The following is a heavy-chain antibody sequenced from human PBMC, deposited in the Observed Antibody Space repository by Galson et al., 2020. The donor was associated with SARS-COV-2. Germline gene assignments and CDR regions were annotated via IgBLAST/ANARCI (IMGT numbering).Heavy chain of an antibody. D-gene: IGHD1-1*01. CDR3: ARVGGNDGWNWFDP. V-gene: IGHV4-59*01. CDR1: GGSTSKYY. Sequence: SETLSLTCSVSGGSTSKYYWSWIRQSPGKGLEWIGNIYYSGGTKYNPSLKSRVSMLVDTSENQFSLKLNSVTAADTAVYYCARVGGNDGWNWFDPWGQGTLVTVSS. CDR2: IYYSGGT. J-gene: IGHJ5*02.